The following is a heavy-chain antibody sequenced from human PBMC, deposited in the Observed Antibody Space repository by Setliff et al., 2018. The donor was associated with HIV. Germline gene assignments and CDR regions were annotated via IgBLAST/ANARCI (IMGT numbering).Heavy chain of an antibody. CDR2: IDDSGNT. Sequence: SETLSLTCSVSHGSIFGDYWSWVRQSPGKGLEWIAWIDDSGNTNYNPSLKSRVTKSVDTSNNQFSVKLTSVTPADTALYYCARGGASSKYFDSWGQGTLVTVSS. J-gene: IGHJ4*02. CDR3: ARGGASSKYFDS. D-gene: IGHD2-15*01. V-gene: IGHV4-59*01. CDR1: HGSIFGDY.